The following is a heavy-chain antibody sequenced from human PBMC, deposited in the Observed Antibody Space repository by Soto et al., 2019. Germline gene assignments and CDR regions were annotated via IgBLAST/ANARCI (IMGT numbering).Heavy chain of an antibody. CDR3: ARVRCSSTSCSMHYYYGMDV. D-gene: IGHD2-2*01. CDR1: GYSISSGYY. V-gene: IGHV4-38-2*01. CDR2: IYHSGTT. J-gene: IGHJ6*02. Sequence: SETLSLTCAVSGYSISSGYYWGWRRQPPGKGLEWIGIIYHSGTTYYNPSLKGRVTISVDTSKKQFSLKLSSVTAADTAVYYCARVRCSSTSCSMHYYYGMDVWGQGTTVTVSS.